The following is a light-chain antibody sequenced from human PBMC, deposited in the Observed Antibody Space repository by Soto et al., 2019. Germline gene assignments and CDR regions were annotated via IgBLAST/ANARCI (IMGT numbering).Light chain of an antibody. CDR1: QSLSSSY. J-gene: IGKJ4*01. CDR2: GAS. V-gene: IGKV3-20*01. CDR3: QQYGSSPPLT. Sequence: EIVLTQSPGTLSLSPGERATLSCRASQSLSSSYLAWYQQKPGRAPRLLIYGASTRATGIPDRFSGSGSGTDFTLTISRLEPEDVAVYYCQQYGSSPPLTFGGGTKVEIK.